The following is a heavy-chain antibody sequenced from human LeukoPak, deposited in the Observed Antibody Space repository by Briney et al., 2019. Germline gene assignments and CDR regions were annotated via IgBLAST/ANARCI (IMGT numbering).Heavy chain of an antibody. V-gene: IGHV3-30-3*01. Sequence: GGSLRLSCAASGFTFSSYAMHWVRQAPGKGLEWVAVISYDGSNKYYADSVKGRFTISRDNSKNTLYLQMNSLRAEDTAVYYCARGRFTMLRAVYYFDYWGQGTVATVSS. J-gene: IGHJ4*02. CDR2: ISYDGSNK. CDR1: GFTFSSYA. D-gene: IGHD3-10*01. CDR3: ARGRFTMLRAVYYFDY.